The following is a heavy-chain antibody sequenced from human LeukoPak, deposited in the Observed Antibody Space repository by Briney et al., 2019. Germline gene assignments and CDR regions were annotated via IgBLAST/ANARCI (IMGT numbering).Heavy chain of an antibody. Sequence: GGSLRLSCAASGFTFSSYAMSWVRQAPGKGLEWVAVISYDGSNKYYADSVKGRFTISRDNSKNTLYLQMNSLRAEDTAVYYCAKVDHDYGDYEWDPIAFDIWGQGTMVTVSS. J-gene: IGHJ3*02. V-gene: IGHV3-30*18. CDR2: ISYDGSNK. D-gene: IGHD4-17*01. CDR1: GFTFSSYA. CDR3: AKVDHDYGDYEWDPIAFDI.